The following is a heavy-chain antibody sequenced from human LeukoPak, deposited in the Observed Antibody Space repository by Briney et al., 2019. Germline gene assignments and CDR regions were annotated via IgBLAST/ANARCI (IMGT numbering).Heavy chain of an antibody. D-gene: IGHD3-10*01. J-gene: IGHJ4*02. Sequence: SETLSLTCTVSGGSISSYYWSWIRQPPGKGLEWIGYIYYSGSTNYTPSLKSRVTISVDTSKNQFSLKLSSVTAAATAVYYCARTRYYYNSRSYGAPYYFDYWGQGTLVTVSS. V-gene: IGHV4-59*01. CDR2: IYYSGST. CDR1: GGSISSYY. CDR3: ARTRYYYNSRSYGAPYYFDY.